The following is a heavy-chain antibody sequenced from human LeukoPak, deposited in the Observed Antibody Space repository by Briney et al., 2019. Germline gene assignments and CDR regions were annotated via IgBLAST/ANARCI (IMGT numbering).Heavy chain of an antibody. D-gene: IGHD6-13*01. CDR1: GGSISSSSYY. V-gene: IGHV4-39*01. CDR3: ARILQQLIDY. CDR2: NYYSGIT. Sequence: SETLSLTCTVSGGSISSSSYYWGWIPQAPGKGLEWIGSNYYSGITYYNPSLKSRVTISVDTSKNQFSLKLSSVTAADTAVYYCARILQQLIDYWGQGTLVTVSS. J-gene: IGHJ4*02.